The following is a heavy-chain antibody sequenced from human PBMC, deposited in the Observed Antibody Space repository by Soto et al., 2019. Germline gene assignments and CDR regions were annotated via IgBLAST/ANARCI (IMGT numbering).Heavy chain of an antibody. CDR3: ARDPLSSFAMDV. V-gene: IGHV1-69*13. CDR2: IIPTFGRT. Sequence: ASVKVSCKASGDTFSSYAISWVRQAPGKGLEWMGKIIPTFGRTNYAQKFQDRLTISADDSTSTAYMELTSLESDDTAVYYCARDPLSSFAMDVWGQGTTVTVSS. CDR1: GDTFSSYA. J-gene: IGHJ6*02. D-gene: IGHD3-10*02.